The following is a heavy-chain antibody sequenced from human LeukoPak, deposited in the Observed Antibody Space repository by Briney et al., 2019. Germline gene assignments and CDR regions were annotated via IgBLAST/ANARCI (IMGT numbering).Heavy chain of an antibody. V-gene: IGHV4-39*07. CDR1: GGSISSSSYY. J-gene: IGHJ5*02. Sequence: PSETLSLTCTVSGGSISSSSYYWGWIRQPPGKGLEWIGSIYYSGSTYYNPSLKSRVTISVDTSKNQFSLKLSSVTAADTAVYYCARDPGYISGRADSWGQGTLVTVSS. CDR2: IYYSGST. CDR3: ARDPGYISGRADS. D-gene: IGHD6-19*01.